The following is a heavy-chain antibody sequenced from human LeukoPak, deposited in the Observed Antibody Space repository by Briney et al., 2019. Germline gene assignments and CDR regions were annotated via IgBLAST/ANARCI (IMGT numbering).Heavy chain of an antibody. CDR3: AKDPSGRWSGSYVDY. J-gene: IGHJ4*02. Sequence: PGRSLRLSCAASGFTFSSYGMHWVRQAPGKVLEWVAVIWYDGSNKYYADSVKGRFTISRDNSKNTLYLQMNSLRAEDTAVYYCAKDPSGRWSGSYVDYWGQGTLVTVSS. CDR1: GFTFSSYG. V-gene: IGHV3-33*06. CDR2: IWYDGSNK. D-gene: IGHD1-26*01.